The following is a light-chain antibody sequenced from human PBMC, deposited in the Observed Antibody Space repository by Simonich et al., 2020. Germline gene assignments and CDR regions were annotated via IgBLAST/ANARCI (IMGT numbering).Light chain of an antibody. V-gene: IGKV4-1*01. CDR3: QQYYSTPPIT. J-gene: IGKJ3*01. Sequence: DIVMTQSPDSLAVSLGERATINCKSSQSVLYSSNNKNYLAWSQQKPGQPPKLLIYWAATRESGCPDRFSGSGSGTDFTLTISSLQAEDVAVYYCQQYYSTPPITFGPGTKVDIK. CDR2: WAA. CDR1: QSVLYSSNNKNY.